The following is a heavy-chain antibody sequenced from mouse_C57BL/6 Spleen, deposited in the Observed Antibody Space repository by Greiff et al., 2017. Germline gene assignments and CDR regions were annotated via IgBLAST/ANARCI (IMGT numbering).Heavy chain of an antibody. J-gene: IGHJ2*01. CDR1: GYSITSGYY. CDR3: AREQELRGGYFDY. CDR2: ISYDGSN. V-gene: IGHV3-6*01. Sequence: EVKLEESGPGLVKPSQSLSLTCSVTGYSITSGYYWNWIRQFPGNKLEWMGYISYDGSNNYNPSLKNRISITRDTSKNQFFLKLNSVTTEDTATYYCAREQELRGGYFDYWGQGTTLTVSS. D-gene: IGHD1-1*01.